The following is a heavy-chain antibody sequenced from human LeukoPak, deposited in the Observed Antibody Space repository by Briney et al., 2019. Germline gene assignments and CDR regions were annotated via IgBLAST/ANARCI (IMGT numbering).Heavy chain of an antibody. Sequence: SETLSLTCAVSGYSISSGYYWGWIRQPAGKGLEWIGRIYTSGSTNYNPSLKSRVTISVDTSKNQFSLKLSSVTAADTAVYYCARVWWELRGFDYWGQGALVTVSS. V-gene: IGHV4-61*02. CDR3: ARVWWELRGFDY. J-gene: IGHJ4*02. D-gene: IGHD1-26*01. CDR1: GYSISSGYY. CDR2: IYTSGST.